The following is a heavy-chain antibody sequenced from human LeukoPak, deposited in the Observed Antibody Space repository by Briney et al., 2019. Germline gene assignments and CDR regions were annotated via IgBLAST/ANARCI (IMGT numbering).Heavy chain of an antibody. V-gene: IGHV3-30*18. CDR2: ISYDGSNK. J-gene: IGHJ4*02. Sequence: PGRSLRLSCAASGFTFSSYGMHWVRQAPGKGLEWVAVISYDGSNKYYADSVKGRFTISRDNSKNTLYLQMNSLRAGDTAVYYCAKDHSQSFDSWGQGTLVTVSS. CDR1: GFTFSSYG. D-gene: IGHD2-21*01. CDR3: AKDHSQSFDS.